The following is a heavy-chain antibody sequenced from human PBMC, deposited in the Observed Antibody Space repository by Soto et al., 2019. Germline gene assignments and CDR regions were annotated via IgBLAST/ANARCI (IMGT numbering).Heavy chain of an antibody. J-gene: IGHJ3*02. V-gene: IGHV1-8*01. CDR3: ARASYDSSGYDAFDI. CDR1: GYTFTSYD. D-gene: IGHD3-22*01. CDR2: MNPNSGNT. Sequence: ASVKVSCKASGYTFTSYDINWVRQATGQRLEWMGWMNPNSGNTGYAQKFQGRVTMTRNTSISTAYMELSSLRSEDTAVYYCARASYDSSGYDAFDIWGQGTMVTVSS.